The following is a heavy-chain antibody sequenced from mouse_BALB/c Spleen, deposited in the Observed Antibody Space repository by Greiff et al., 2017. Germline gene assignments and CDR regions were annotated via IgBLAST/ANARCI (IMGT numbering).Heavy chain of an antibody. J-gene: IGHJ2*01. CDR3: ARDSSGYVDY. Sequence: EVKVVESGGGLVQPGGSRKLSCAASGFTFSSFGMHWVRQAPEKGLEWVAYISSGSSTIYYADTVKGRFTISRDNPKNTLFLQMTSLRSEDTAMYYCARDSSGYVDYWGQGTTLTVSS. CDR1: GFTFSSFG. CDR2: ISSGSSTI. D-gene: IGHD3-2*01. V-gene: IGHV5-17*02.